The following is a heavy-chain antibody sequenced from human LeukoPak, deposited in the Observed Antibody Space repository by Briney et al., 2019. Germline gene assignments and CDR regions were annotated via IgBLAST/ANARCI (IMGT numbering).Heavy chain of an antibody. CDR3: AKYRAVPAAKDDYYYGMDV. CDR1: GFTFDDYA. V-gene: IGHV3-9*01. CDR2: ISWNSGSI. Sequence: GGSLRLSCAASGFTFDDYAMHWVRQAPGKGLEWVSGISWNSGSIGYADSVKGRFTISRDNAKNSLYLQMNSLRAEDTALYYCAKYRAVPAAKDDYYYGMDVWGQGTTVSVSS. D-gene: IGHD2-2*01. J-gene: IGHJ6*02.